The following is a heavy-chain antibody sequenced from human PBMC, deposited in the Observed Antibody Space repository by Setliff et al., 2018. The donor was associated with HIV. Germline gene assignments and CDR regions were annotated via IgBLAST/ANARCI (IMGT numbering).Heavy chain of an antibody. CDR3: ARCYYNFWSGYPLDYMDV. D-gene: IGHD3-3*01. Sequence: ETLTLTCTVSGGSISSHYWSWIRQPPGKGLEWIGHIYTSGSTNYNPSLKSRVTMSVGTSKNQFSLKLSSVTAADTAVYYCARCYYNFWSGYPLDYMDVWGKGTTVTVSS. CDR2: IYTSGST. CDR1: GGSISSHY. J-gene: IGHJ6*03. V-gene: IGHV4-4*08.